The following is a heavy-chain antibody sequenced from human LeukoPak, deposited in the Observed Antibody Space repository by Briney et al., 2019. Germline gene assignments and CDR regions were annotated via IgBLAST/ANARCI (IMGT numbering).Heavy chain of an antibody. CDR3: AKDPSYYGDMYYFDY. CDR2: TPYHGSNK. V-gene: IGHV3-30*02. CDR1: GFTFSSYG. Sequence: PGGSLRLSCAASGFTFSSYGMHWVRQAPGKGLEWVAFTPYHGSNKYYADSVRGRLTISRDNSKNTLYLEMNSLRAEDTAVYYCAKDPSYYGDMYYFDYWGQGTLVTVSS. D-gene: IGHD4-17*01. J-gene: IGHJ4*02.